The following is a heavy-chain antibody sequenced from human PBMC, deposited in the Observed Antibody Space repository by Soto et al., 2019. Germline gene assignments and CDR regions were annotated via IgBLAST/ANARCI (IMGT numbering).Heavy chain of an antibody. CDR3: ARSDSSGYHPPIDY. J-gene: IGHJ4*02. Sequence: GGSLRLSCAASGFTFSSYAMHWVRQAPGKGLEWVAVISYDGSSKYYADSVKGRFTISRDNSKNTLYLQMNSLRAEDTAVYYCARSDSSGYHPPIDYWGQGTLVTVSS. CDR2: ISYDGSSK. CDR1: GFTFSSYA. D-gene: IGHD3-22*01. V-gene: IGHV3-30-3*01.